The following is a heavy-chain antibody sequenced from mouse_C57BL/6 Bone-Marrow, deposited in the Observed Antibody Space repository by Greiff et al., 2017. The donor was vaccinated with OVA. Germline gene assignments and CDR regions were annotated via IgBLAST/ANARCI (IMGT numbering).Heavy chain of an antibody. CDR1: GYTFTSYW. J-gene: IGHJ1*03. D-gene: IGHD1-1*01. CDR2: IDPSDSET. V-gene: IGHV1-52*01. CDR3: ARNYVNWYFDV. Sequence: VQLQQSGAELVRPGSSVKLSCKASGYTFTSYWMHWVKQRPIQGLEWIGNIDPSDSETHYNQKFKDKATLTVDKSSSTAYMQLSSLTSEDSAVYYCARNYVNWYFDVWGTGTTVTVSS.